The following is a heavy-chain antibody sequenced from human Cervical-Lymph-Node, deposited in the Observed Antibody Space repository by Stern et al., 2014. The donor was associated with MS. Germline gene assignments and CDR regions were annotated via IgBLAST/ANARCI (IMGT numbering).Heavy chain of an antibody. CDR2: IYPGDSDT. CDR1: GYTFTSYW. J-gene: IGHJ4*02. V-gene: IGHV5-51*01. CDR3: ARRYHGSCYDY. Sequence: EVQLVESGAEVKKPGESLKISCKGSGYTFTSYWIGWVRQMPGKGLEWRGIIYPGDSDTRSSPSFEGQVTISADTSIRAAYLQWSSLRAADTAVYYCARRYHGSCYDYWGQGILVTVSS. D-gene: IGHD2-15*01.